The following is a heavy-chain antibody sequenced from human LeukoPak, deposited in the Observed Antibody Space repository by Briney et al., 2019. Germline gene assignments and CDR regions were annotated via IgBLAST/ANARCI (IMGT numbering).Heavy chain of an antibody. CDR2: TSWNSGSI. D-gene: IGHD3-16*02. CDR1: GFTFDDYA. V-gene: IGHV3-9*01. CDR3: AKDSGAWGYDYVWGSYRYNPFDY. J-gene: IGHJ4*02. Sequence: GRSLRLSCAASGFTFDDYAMHWVRQAPGKGLEWVSGTSWNSGSIGYEDSVKGRFTISRDNAKNSLYLQMNSLRAEDTVMYYCAKDSGAWGYDYVWGSYRYNPFDYWGQGTLVTVSS.